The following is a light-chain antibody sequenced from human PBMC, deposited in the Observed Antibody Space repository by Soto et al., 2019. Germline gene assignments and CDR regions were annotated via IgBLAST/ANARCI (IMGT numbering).Light chain of an antibody. CDR3: QQYNNWPPWT. Sequence: EIVMTQSPATLSVSPGERATLSCRASQSVNSNLAWYQQKPGQAPRLPIYGASTRATGIPARFSGSGSGTEFTLTISSLQSEDFAVYHCQQYNNWPPWTFGQGTKVDIK. CDR1: QSVNSN. J-gene: IGKJ1*01. CDR2: GAS. V-gene: IGKV3-15*01.